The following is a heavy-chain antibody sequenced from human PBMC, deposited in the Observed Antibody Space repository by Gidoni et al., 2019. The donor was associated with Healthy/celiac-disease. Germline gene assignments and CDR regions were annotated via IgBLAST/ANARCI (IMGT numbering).Heavy chain of an antibody. CDR3: ARDQPLGYCSGGSCYHYYYYGMDV. CDR1: GFTFSDYY. J-gene: IGHJ6*02. CDR2: ISSSGSTI. V-gene: IGHV3-11*01. Sequence: QVQLVESGGGLVKPGGSLRLSCAASGFTFSDYYMSWIRQAPGKGLELVSYISSSGSTISYADSVKGRFTISRDNAKNSLFLQMNSLRAEDTAVYYCARDQPLGYCSGGSCYHYYYYGMDVWGQGTTVTVSS. D-gene: IGHD2-15*01.